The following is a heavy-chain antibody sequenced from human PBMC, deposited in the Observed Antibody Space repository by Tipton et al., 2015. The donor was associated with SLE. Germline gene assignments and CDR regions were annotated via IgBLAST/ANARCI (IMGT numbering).Heavy chain of an antibody. D-gene: IGHD4/OR15-4a*01. Sequence: TLSLTCTVSGGSISSSSYYWGWIRQPPGKGLEWIGSIFYSGSTYYNPSLKSRVTISVDTSKNQFSLKLSSVTAADTAVYYCARQSVHGASYFYYMDVWGKGTTVTVSS. CDR2: IFYSGST. CDR3: ARQSVHGASYFYYMDV. V-gene: IGHV4-39*07. J-gene: IGHJ6*03. CDR1: GGSISSSSYY.